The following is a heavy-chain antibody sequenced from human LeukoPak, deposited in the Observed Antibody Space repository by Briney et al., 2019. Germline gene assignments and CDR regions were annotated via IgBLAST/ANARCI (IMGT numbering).Heavy chain of an antibody. CDR2: IYTSGST. CDR3: AREQNYDILTGYYSYYFDY. Sequence: SETLSLTCTVSGGSISSGSYYWSWIRQPAGKGLEWIGRIYTSGSTNYNPSLKSRVTISVDTSKNQFSLKLSSVTAADTAVYYCAREQNYDILTGYYSYYFDYWGQGTLVTVSS. V-gene: IGHV4-61*02. D-gene: IGHD3-9*01. J-gene: IGHJ4*02. CDR1: GGSISSGSYY.